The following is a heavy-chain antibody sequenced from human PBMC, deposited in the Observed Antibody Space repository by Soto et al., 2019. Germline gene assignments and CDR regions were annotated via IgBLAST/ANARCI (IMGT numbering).Heavy chain of an antibody. D-gene: IGHD4-17*01. CDR3: AKDVNDPHNYGDYNFHY. CDR1: GFTFSSYA. V-gene: IGHV3-30*18. Sequence: QVQLVESGGGVVQPGTSLRLSFAASGFTFSSYAMHWVRQAPGKGLEWVAVVSYDGSHEFYADFVEGRFTIARDNSKDTLYLPMNSLRAEDTAVYYCAKDVNDPHNYGDYNFHYWGQGTLVTVSS. CDR2: VSYDGSHE. J-gene: IGHJ4*02.